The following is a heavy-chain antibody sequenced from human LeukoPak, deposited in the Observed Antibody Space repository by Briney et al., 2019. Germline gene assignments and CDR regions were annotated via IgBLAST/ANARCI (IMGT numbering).Heavy chain of an antibody. D-gene: IGHD3-22*01. CDR3: ARDIPPGFSRDSSGYY. J-gene: IGHJ4*02. Sequence: GGSLRLSRAASGFTVSSNYMSWVRQAPGKGLEWVSVIYSGGSTYYADSVKGRFTISRDNSKNTLYLQMNSLRAEDTAVYYCARDIPPGFSRDSSGYYWGQGTLVTVSS. V-gene: IGHV3-53*01. CDR1: GFTVSSNY. CDR2: IYSGGST.